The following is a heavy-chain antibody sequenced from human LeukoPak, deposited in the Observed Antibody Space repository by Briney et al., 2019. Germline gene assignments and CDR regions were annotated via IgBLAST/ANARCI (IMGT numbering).Heavy chain of an antibody. CDR1: GYTFTSYD. Sequence: SVKVSCKASGYTFTSYDINWVRQATGQGLEWMGGIIPIFGTANYAQKFQGRVTITADESTSTAYMELSSLRSEDTAVYYCARDAEYSSSLFDYWGQGTLVTVSS. V-gene: IGHV1-69*13. D-gene: IGHD6-6*01. CDR2: IIPIFGTA. J-gene: IGHJ4*02. CDR3: ARDAEYSSSLFDY.